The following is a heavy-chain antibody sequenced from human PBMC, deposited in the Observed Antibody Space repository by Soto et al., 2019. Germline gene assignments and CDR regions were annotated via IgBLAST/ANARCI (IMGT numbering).Heavy chain of an antibody. J-gene: IGHJ4*02. Sequence: AASVQVSCKASGYTFTGYYMHWVRQAPGQGREWMGWINPNSGCTNYAQKFQGRVTMTRDTSISTAYMELSRLRSDDTAVYYCARYAPGVDSSSRYDISYYFDYWGQGTLVTVSS. CDR3: ARYAPGVDSSSRYDISYYFDY. D-gene: IGHD6-13*01. V-gene: IGHV1-2*02. CDR2: INPNSGCT. CDR1: GYTFTGYY.